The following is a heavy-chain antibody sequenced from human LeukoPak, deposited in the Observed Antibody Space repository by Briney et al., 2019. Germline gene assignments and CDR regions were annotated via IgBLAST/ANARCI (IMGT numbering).Heavy chain of an antibody. CDR3: ARHPSGYSSGWYLY. D-gene: IGHD6-19*01. V-gene: IGHV5-51*01. Sequence: GESLKISCKGSGYSFTSYWIGWVRQIPGKGLEWGVIIYPGDSDTRYSPSFQGQVTISDDKSISTAYLQWSSLKASDTAMYYCARHPSGYSSGWYLYWGQGTLVTVSS. J-gene: IGHJ4*02. CDR2: IYPGDSDT. CDR1: GYSFTSYW.